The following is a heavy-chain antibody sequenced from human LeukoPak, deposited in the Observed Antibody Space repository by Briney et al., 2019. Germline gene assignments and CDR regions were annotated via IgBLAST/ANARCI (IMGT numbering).Heavy chain of an antibody. V-gene: IGHV4-30-2*01. Sequence: SQTLSLTCAVSGGSISSGGYSWSWIRQPPGKGLEWIGYIYPSGSTYYNPSLKSRVTISVDRSKNQFSLKLSSVTAADTAVYYRARGVVNAIEEYFDYWGQGTLVTVSS. CDR2: IYPSGST. CDR1: GGSISSGGYS. J-gene: IGHJ4*02. D-gene: IGHD2-21*01. CDR3: ARGVVNAIEEYFDY.